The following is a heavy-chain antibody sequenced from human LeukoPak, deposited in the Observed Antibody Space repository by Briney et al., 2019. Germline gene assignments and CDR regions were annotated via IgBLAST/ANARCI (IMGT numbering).Heavy chain of an antibody. V-gene: IGHV1-2*02. CDR2: INPNSGGT. D-gene: IGHD2-15*01. CDR1: GYTFTGYD. Sequence: ASVKVSCKASGYTFTGYDMHWVRQAPGQGLEWRGWINPNSGGTNYAQKFQGRVTMTRDTSISTAYMELSRLRSDDTAVYYCARDPGLNIVVVVAATPSFDPWGQGTLVTVSS. CDR3: ARDPGLNIVVVVAATPSFDP. J-gene: IGHJ5*02.